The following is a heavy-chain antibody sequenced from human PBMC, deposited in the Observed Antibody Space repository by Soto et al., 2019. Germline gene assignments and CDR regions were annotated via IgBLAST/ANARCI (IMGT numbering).Heavy chain of an antibody. CDR3: ARAGNSGYDYRAFDI. V-gene: IGHV3-66*01. J-gene: IGHJ3*02. CDR2: IYSGGST. D-gene: IGHD5-12*01. Sequence: EVQLVESGGGLVQPGGSLRLSCAASGFTVSSNYMSWVRQAPGKGLEWVSVIYSGGSTYYADSVKGRFTISRDNSKNTLYLQMNSLRAEDTAVYYCARAGNSGYDYRAFDIWGQGTMVTVSS. CDR1: GFTVSSNY.